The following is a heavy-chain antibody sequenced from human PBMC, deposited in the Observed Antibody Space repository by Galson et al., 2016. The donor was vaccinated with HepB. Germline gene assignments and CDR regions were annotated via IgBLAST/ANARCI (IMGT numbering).Heavy chain of an antibody. V-gene: IGHV2-70*01. CDR3: ARSSPYYYGSGSPFDP. J-gene: IGHJ5*02. Sequence: PALVKPTQTLTLTCTFSGFSLSTSGMCVSWIRQPPGKALEWLAFTDWDDDKYYSTSLKTRLTISKDTSNNQVVLTMTNMDPADTATYYCARSSPYYYGSGSPFDPWGQGTLVTVSS. D-gene: IGHD3-10*01. CDR1: GFSLSTSGMC. CDR2: TDWDDDK.